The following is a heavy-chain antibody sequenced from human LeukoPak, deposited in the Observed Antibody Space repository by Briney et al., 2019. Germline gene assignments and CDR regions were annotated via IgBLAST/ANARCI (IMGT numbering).Heavy chain of an antibody. J-gene: IGHJ5*02. V-gene: IGHV1-18*01. D-gene: IGHD3-22*01. Sequence: ASVKVSCKASGYTFTSYGISWVRQAPGQGLEWMGWISAYNGNTNYAQKLQGRVTMTTDTSTSTAYMELRSLRSDDTAVYYCARAEAGYYYDSSGYYWWFDPWGQGTLVTVSS. CDR2: ISAYNGNT. CDR1: GYTFTSYG. CDR3: ARAEAGYYYDSSGYYWWFDP.